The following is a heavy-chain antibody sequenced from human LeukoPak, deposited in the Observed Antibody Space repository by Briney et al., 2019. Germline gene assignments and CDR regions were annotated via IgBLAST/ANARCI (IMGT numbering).Heavy chain of an antibody. Sequence: PGGSLRLSCAASGFSFSSYGMHWVRQAPGKGLEWVAYISSSGSTIYYADSVKGRFTISRDNAKNSLYLQMNSLRAEDTAVYYCAGAGSEIDYWGQGTLVTVSS. CDR2: ISSSGSTI. CDR3: AGAGSEIDY. CDR1: GFSFSSYG. D-gene: IGHD1-26*01. V-gene: IGHV3-48*03. J-gene: IGHJ4*02.